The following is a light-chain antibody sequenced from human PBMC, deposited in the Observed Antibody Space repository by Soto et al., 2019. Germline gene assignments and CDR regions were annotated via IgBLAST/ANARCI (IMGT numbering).Light chain of an antibody. V-gene: IGLV2-23*02. CDR3: CSYAGTRDV. CDR2: DVS. CDR1: NSDIGNYNL. Sequence: QSALTQPASVSGSPGQSITISCTGTNSDIGNYNLVSWYQQHPGKAPKLMIYDVSKRPSGVSNRFSGSKSDNTASLTISGLQAEDEADYYGCSYAGTRDVFGGGTKVTVL. J-gene: IGLJ2*01.